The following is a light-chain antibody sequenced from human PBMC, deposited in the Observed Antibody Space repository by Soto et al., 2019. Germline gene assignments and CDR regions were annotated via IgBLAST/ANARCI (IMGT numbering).Light chain of an antibody. V-gene: IGKV3-15*01. CDR3: QQYNNLPPLT. Sequence: EIVMTQSPATLSVSPGERATLSCRASQSVSSNLAWYQQKPGQAPRLLIYGASTRATGIPARFSGSGSGTEFTLTIRSLQSEDFAVYYCQQYNNLPPLTFGGGTKVEIK. CDR1: QSVSSN. CDR2: GAS. J-gene: IGKJ4*01.